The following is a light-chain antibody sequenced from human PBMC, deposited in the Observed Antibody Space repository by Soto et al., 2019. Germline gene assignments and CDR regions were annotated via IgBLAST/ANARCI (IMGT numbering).Light chain of an antibody. J-gene: IGLJ3*02. CDR2: DVT. CDR1: SSDVGGYNY. Sequence: QSALTQPASVSGSPGQSITISCTGTSSDVGGYNYMSWYQQHPGKAPKLMIYDVTNRPSGVSNRFSGSYSGNTASLTISGLQAEDEADYYCSSYTSNSTWVFGGGTKLTVL. V-gene: IGLV2-14*03. CDR3: SSYTSNSTWV.